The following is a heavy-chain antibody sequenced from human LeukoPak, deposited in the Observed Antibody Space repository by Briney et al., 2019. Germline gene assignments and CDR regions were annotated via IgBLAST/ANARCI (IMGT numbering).Heavy chain of an antibody. V-gene: IGHV4-59*01. Sequence: TSETLSLTCTVSGGSISGWYWSWIRQPPGKGLEWVGYIYGSGYTNYNPSLKSRVTMSIDTSKNHFSPKLTSVTAADTATYYCARETSLAGFASGLGFNYWGQGILVTVSS. CDR2: IYGSGYT. D-gene: IGHD6-19*01. J-gene: IGHJ4*02. CDR3: ARETSLAGFASGLGFNY. CDR1: GGSISGWY.